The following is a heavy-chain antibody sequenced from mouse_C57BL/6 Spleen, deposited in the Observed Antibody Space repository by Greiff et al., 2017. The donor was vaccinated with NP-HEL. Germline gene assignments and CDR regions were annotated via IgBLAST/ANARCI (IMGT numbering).Heavy chain of an antibody. CDR3: ARDYYCSSYYAIDY. Sequence: QVQLQQSGAELARPGASVKLSCKASGYTFTSFGISWVKQRTGQGLEWIGEIYHRSGNTYYNEKFKDKATLTADKSSSTAYMELRSMTSEDSAVYFCARDYYCSSYYAIDYWGQGTSVTVSS. D-gene: IGHD1-1*01. J-gene: IGHJ4*01. V-gene: IGHV1-81*01. CDR2: IYHRSGNT. CDR1: GYTFTSFG.